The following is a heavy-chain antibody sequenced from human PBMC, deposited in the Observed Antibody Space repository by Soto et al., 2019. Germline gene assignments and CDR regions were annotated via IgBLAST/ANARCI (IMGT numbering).Heavy chain of an antibody. J-gene: IGHJ2*01. CDR2: IAGSGAST. V-gene: IGHV3-23*01. Sequence: GGSLRLSCAASGFTLSSYAMTWVRQAPGMGLEWVSGIAGSGASTFYADSVKGRFSMSRDKNTLFLQMKSLRAAATAVYYCAKSLVTPITYTWYFDLWGRGTLVTVSS. CDR1: GFTLSSYA. CDR3: AKSLVTPITYTWYFDL. D-gene: IGHD2-21*02.